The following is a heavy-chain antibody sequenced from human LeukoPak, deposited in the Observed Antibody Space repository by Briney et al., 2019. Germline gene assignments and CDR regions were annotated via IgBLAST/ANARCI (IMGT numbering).Heavy chain of an antibody. Sequence: PSETLSLTCTVSGGSISSYYWSWIRQPPGKGLEWIGYIYYSGSTNYNPSLKSRVTISVDTSKNQFSLKLSSVTAADTAVYYCARGPGYDFWSGYFDYWGQGTLVTVSS. CDR2: IYYSGST. J-gene: IGHJ4*02. D-gene: IGHD3-3*01. CDR3: ARGPGYDFWSGYFDY. V-gene: IGHV4-59*01. CDR1: GGSISSYY.